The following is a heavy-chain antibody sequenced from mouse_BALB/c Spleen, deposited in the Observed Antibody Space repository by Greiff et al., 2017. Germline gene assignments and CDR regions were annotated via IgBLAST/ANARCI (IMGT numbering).Heavy chain of an antibody. J-gene: IGHJ2*01. V-gene: IGHV5-6*02. Sequence: EVKLMESGGDLVKPGGSLKLSCAASGFTFSSYGMSWVRHTPDKRLEWVATISSGGSYTYYPDSVKGRFTISRDNAKNTLYLQMSSLKSEDTAMYYCARRDYYGSSPRDYYFDYWGQGTTLTVSS. D-gene: IGHD1-1*01. CDR2: ISSGGSYT. CDR3: ARRDYYGSSPRDYYFDY. CDR1: GFTFSSYG.